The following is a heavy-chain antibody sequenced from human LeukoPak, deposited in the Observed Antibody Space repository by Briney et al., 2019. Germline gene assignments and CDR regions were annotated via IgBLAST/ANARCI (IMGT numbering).Heavy chain of an antibody. CDR1: GYSLNSYW. CDR3: ARALPAAMGYSFDY. J-gene: IGHJ4*02. Sequence: GESLKISCRGSGYSLNSYWLDWVRQRSGKGLEWMGIIYPGDSYTRYSPSFQGQVTISADKSISTAYLQWSSLKASDTAMYYCARALPAAMGYSFDYWGQGTLVTVSS. D-gene: IGHD2-2*01. V-gene: IGHV5-51*01. CDR2: IYPGDSYT.